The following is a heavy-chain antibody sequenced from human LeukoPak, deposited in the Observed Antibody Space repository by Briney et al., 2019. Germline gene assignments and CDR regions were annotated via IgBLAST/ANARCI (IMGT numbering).Heavy chain of an antibody. J-gene: IGHJ4*02. Sequence: GGSLRLSCAASGFTFSSYSMNWVRQAPGKGLEWVSSISSSSCYIYYADSVKGRFTISRDNAKNSVYLQMNSQRAEDTAVYYCAREYSSSSYFDYWGQGTLVPVSS. D-gene: IGHD6-6*01. CDR1: GFTFSSYS. CDR2: ISSSSCYI. V-gene: IGHV3-21*01. CDR3: AREYSSSSYFDY.